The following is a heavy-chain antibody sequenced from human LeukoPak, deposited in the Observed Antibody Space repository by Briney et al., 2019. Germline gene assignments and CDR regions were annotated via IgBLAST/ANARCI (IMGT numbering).Heavy chain of an antibody. V-gene: IGHV4-34*01. CDR3: ARVPYCTGGSCNYYYYYGMDV. Sequence: PSETLSLTCAVYGGSLSGYYWSWIRQPPGKGLEWIGEINESGNTKYNPSLKSRVNISVDTAKNQFSLKLSSVTAADTAVYSCARVPYCTGGSCNYYYYYGMDVWGQGTTVTVSS. CDR2: INESGNT. CDR1: GGSLSGYY. D-gene: IGHD2-15*01. J-gene: IGHJ6*02.